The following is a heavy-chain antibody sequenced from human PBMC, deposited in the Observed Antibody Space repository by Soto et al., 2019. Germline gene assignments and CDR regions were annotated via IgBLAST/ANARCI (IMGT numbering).Heavy chain of an antibody. Sequence: QVQLQGSGPGLVKPSQTLSLTCTVSGGSISSGDYYWSWIRQPPGRGLEWIGYIHNSGSTYYNPSLKSRGTMSVDTSRNQFSLKLSSVTAADTAVFYCARAGGAAHCDSWGQGTLVTVSS. CDR1: GGSISSGDYY. CDR3: ARAGGAAHCDS. D-gene: IGHD4-17*01. J-gene: IGHJ4*02. CDR2: IHNSGST. V-gene: IGHV4-30-4*01.